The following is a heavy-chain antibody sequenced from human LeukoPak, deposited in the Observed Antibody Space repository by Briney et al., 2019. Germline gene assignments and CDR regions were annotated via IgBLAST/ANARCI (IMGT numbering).Heavy chain of an antibody. CDR2: IVGSGDGT. J-gene: IGHJ3*02. V-gene: IGHV3-23*01. CDR1: GFTFSSFA. D-gene: IGHD2-21*02. Sequence: PGGSLRLSCSGSGFTFSSFAMSWVRQAPGKGLEWVSAIVGSGDGTYYADTVKGRFSISRDNSKNTVYLRMNSLRAEDTAVYYCAKGAFCRGDCYAKAFDIWGQGTMVTVSS. CDR3: AKGAFCRGDCYAKAFDI.